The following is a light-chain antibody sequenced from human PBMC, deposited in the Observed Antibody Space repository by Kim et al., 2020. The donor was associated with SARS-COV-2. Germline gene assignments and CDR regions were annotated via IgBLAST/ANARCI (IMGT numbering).Light chain of an antibody. V-gene: IGKV3-15*01. CDR2: GAS. CDR3: QQYNRWPPYI. CDR1: QSVTSN. Sequence: VSPGESATLSCGASQSVTSNLAWYQQRPGQAPRLLIYGASIRATGIPDRFSGSGSGTEFTLTISSLQPEDFALYYCQQYNRWPPYIFGQGTKLEI. J-gene: IGKJ2*01.